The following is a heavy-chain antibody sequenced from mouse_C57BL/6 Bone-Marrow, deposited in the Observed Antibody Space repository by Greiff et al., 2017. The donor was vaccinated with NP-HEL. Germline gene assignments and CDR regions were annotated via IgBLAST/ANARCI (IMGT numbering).Heavy chain of an antibody. V-gene: IGHV1-22*01. CDR3: ARHYYGSSYNY. Sequence: EVQLQESGPELVKPGASVKMSCKASGYTFTDYNMHWVKQSHGKSLEWIGYINPNNGGTSYNQKFKGKATLTVNKSSSTAYMELRSLTSEDSAVYYCARHYYGSSYNYWGQGTTLTVSS. J-gene: IGHJ2*01. D-gene: IGHD1-1*01. CDR2: INPNNGGT. CDR1: GYTFTDYN.